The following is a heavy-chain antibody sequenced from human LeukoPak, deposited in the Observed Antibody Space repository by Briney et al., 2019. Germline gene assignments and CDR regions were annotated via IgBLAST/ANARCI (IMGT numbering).Heavy chain of an antibody. CDR2: IYYSGST. V-gene: IGHV4-59*01. CDR3: ARDRYLSGYDTYYYGMDV. D-gene: IGHD5-12*01. J-gene: IGHJ6*02. CDR1: GGSISYYY. Sequence: SETLSLTCTVSGGSISYYYWSWVRQPPGKGLEWIGYIYYSGSTNYNPSLKSRVTISVDTSKNQFSLKLSSVTAADTAVYYCARDRYLSGYDTYYYGMDVWGRGTTVTVSS.